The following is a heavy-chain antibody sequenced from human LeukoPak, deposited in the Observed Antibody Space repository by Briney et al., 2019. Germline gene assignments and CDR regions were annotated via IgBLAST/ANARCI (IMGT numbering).Heavy chain of an antibody. CDR3: ARGGIWSPPD. Sequence: SETLSLTCTVSGGSISSSSYYWGWIRQPPGKGLEWIGRIYTSGSTNYNPSLKSRVTMSVDTSKNQFSLKLSSVTAADTAVYYCARGGIWSPPDWGQGTLVTVSS. CDR2: IYTSGST. D-gene: IGHD2-21*01. J-gene: IGHJ4*02. CDR1: GGSISSSSYY. V-gene: IGHV4-61*05.